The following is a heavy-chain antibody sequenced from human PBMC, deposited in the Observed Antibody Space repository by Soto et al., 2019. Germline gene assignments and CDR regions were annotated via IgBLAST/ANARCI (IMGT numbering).Heavy chain of an antibody. Sequence: DVQLVESGGGLVQPGGSLRLSCAASGFTVSNLYMTWVRQAPGKGLQWVAVISSGGSTYYADSVKGRFTISRDNSKNTLYLEMNSLRAEDTAVYYCARDTLGGAYDFLHGGQGTLVTVSS. J-gene: IGHJ4*02. D-gene: IGHD3-3*01. CDR1: GFTVSNLY. V-gene: IGHV3-66*01. CDR3: ARDTLGGAYDFLH. CDR2: ISSGGST.